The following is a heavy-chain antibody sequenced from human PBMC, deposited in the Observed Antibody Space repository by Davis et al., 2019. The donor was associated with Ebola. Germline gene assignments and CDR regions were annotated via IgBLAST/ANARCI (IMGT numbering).Heavy chain of an antibody. CDR1: GFTFSSYA. CDR3: ARVALDDSSGYYYFDY. D-gene: IGHD3-22*01. V-gene: IGHV3-23*01. Sequence: GGSLRLSCAASGFTFSSYAMSWVRQAPGKGLEWVSAISGSGGSTYYADSVKGRFTISRDNAKNSLYLQMNSLRAEDTAVYYCARVALDDSSGYYYFDYWGQGTLVTVSS. J-gene: IGHJ4*02. CDR2: ISGSGGST.